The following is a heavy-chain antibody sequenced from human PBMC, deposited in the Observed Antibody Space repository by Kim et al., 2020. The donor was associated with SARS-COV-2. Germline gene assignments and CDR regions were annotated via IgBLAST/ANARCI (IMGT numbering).Heavy chain of an antibody. D-gene: IGHD3-9*01. CDR3: ARDPNFAWLLLHYYYGMDV. J-gene: IGHJ6*02. V-gene: IGHV3-48*02. CDR2: ISSSSSTK. Sequence: WGSLRLSCAASGFTFSRYSMNWVRQAPGKGLEWVSYISSSSSTKYYADSVKGRFTISRDNAKNSLYLQMNSLRDEDTAVYYCARDPNFAWLLLHYYYGMDVWGQGTTVTVSS. CDR1: GFTFSRYS.